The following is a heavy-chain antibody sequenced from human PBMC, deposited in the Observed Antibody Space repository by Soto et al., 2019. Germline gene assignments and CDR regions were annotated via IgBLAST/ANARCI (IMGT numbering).Heavy chain of an antibody. Sequence: QMQLVESGGGLVKPGGSLRLSCAASGFPFSDSYMAWIRQAPGKGLEEIATISSTGSTPYYADSVKGRFTISRDNAQNSLYLEMNNLRAEDTAVYYCARGQHLVANWLDPWGQGILVTVSS. CDR1: GFPFSDSY. J-gene: IGHJ5*02. D-gene: IGHD6-6*01. CDR2: ISSTGSTP. V-gene: IGHV3-11*01. CDR3: ARGQHLVANWLDP.